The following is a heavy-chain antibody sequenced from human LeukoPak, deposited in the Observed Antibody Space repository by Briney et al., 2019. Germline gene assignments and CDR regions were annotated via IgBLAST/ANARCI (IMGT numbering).Heavy chain of an antibody. CDR2: IWYDGSNQ. CDR1: GFTFSNYF. J-gene: IGHJ2*01. CDR3: ARGAYCGGNCYWYFDL. Sequence: GGSLRLSCAASGFTFSNYFIHWVRQAPGKGLEWAAVIWYDGSNQYRADSVKGRFTISRDNSKNTLYLQMNSLRAEDTAVYYCARGAYCGGNCYWYFDLWGRGTLVTVSS. V-gene: IGHV3-33*01. D-gene: IGHD2-21*02.